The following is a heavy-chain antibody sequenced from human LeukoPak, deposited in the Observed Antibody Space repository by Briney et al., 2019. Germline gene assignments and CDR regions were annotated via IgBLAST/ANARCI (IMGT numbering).Heavy chain of an antibody. J-gene: IGHJ4*02. D-gene: IGHD1-26*01. V-gene: IGHV4-59*01. CDR3: ARAGFVGATEYYFDS. CDR1: GGSISSYC. CDR2: IHYAGST. Sequence: SETLSLTCTVSGGSISSYCSWIRQPPGKGLEWIGYIHYAGSTNYNPSLTNRVTISIDTSSKHFSLKLTSAPAADTAVYNCARAGFVGATEYYFDSWGQGALVTVSS.